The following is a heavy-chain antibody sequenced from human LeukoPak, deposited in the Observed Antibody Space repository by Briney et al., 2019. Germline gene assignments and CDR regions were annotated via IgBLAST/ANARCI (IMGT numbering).Heavy chain of an antibody. V-gene: IGHV1-2*02. Sequence: ASVKASCKASGFPFSDSYIHWVRQAPGQGLEWMGYINPRSGGTSSPQKFKGRVTLTADTINTAYMVLSSLISDDTAIYYCVREGSGLLTKNFDYWGQGTLVTVSS. CDR1: GFPFSDSY. CDR3: VREGSGLLTKNFDY. D-gene: IGHD2-15*01. CDR2: INPRSGGT. J-gene: IGHJ4*02.